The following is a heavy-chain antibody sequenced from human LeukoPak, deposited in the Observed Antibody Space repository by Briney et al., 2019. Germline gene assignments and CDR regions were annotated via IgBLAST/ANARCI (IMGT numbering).Heavy chain of an antibody. CDR3: AKDHGVDWHFDY. CDR2: ISGDAAPT. CDR1: GFTFSSYA. D-gene: IGHD2-21*02. Sequence: GGSLRLSCAASGFTFSSYAISWVRQAPGKGLEWVSSISGDAAPTYYTDSAKGRFTISRDSSKNTLYLQMNSLRADDTAVYYCAKDHGVDWHFDYWGRGTLVTVSS. J-gene: IGHJ4*02. V-gene: IGHV3-23*01.